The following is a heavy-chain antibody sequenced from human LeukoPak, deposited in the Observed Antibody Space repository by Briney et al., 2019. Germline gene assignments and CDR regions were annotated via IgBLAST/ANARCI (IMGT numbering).Heavy chain of an antibody. CDR2: IIPIFGTA. J-gene: IGHJ5*02. CDR3: ARSHYDILTGSLNWFDP. V-gene: IGHV1-69*13. CDR1: GGTFSSYA. D-gene: IGHD3-9*01. Sequence: SVKVSCKASGGTFSSYAISWVRQAPGQGLEWMGGIIPIFGTANYAQKFQGRVTITADESTSTAYMELSSLRSEDTAVYYCARSHYDILTGSLNWFDPWGQGTLVTVSS.